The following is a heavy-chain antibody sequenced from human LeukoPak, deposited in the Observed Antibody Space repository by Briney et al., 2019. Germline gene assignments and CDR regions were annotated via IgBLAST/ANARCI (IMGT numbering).Heavy chain of an antibody. CDR3: ARVRGPPARYCSSTSCYALDY. J-gene: IGHJ4*02. V-gene: IGHV1-2*02. Sequence: ASVTVSCKASGYTFTGYYMHWVRQAPGQGLEWMGWINPNSGGTNYAQKFQGRVTMTRDTSISTAYMELSRLRPDDTAVYYCARVRGPPARYCSSTSCYALDYWGQGTLVTVSS. CDR1: GYTFTGYY. D-gene: IGHD2-2*01. CDR2: INPNSGGT.